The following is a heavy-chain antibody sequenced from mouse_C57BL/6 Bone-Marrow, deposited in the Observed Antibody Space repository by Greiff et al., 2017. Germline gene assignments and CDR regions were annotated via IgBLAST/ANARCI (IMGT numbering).Heavy chain of an antibody. CDR1: GFTFSDYY. J-gene: IGHJ1*03. CDR2: INYDGSST. Sequence: EVMLVASEGGLVQPGSSMKLSCTASGFTFSDYYMAWVRQVPEKGLEWVANINYDGSSTYYLDSLKSRFIISRDNAKNILYLQMSSLKSEDTATYYCARDDYGSSYDWYFDVWGTGTTVTVSS. V-gene: IGHV5-16*01. CDR3: ARDDYGSSYDWYFDV. D-gene: IGHD1-1*01.